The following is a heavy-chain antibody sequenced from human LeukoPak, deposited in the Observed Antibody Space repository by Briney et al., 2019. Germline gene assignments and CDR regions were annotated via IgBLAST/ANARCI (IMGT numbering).Heavy chain of an antibody. J-gene: IGHJ4*02. CDR1: GYTFTSYA. D-gene: IGHD3-9*01. V-gene: IGHV7-4-1*02. CDR3: ARDLRTYFDWYYFDY. CDR2: INTNTGNP. Sequence: ASVKVSCKASGYTFTSYAMNWVRQAPGQGLEWMGWINTNTGNPTYAQGFTGRFVFSLDTSVSTAYLQISSLKAEGTAVYYCARDLRTYFDWYYFDYWGQGTLVTVSS.